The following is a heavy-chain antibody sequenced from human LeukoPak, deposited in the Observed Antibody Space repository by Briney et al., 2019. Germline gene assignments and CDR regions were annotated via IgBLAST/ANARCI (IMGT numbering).Heavy chain of an antibody. CDR2: IYYSGST. Sequence: SETLSLTCTVSGGSISSYYWSWIRQPPGKGLEWIGYIYYSGSTNYNPSLKSRVTISVDTSKNQFSLKLSSVTAADTAVYYCARHRSSTVLLLLPDYYYGMDVWGQGTTVTVSS. CDR1: GGSISSYY. J-gene: IGHJ6*02. D-gene: IGHD3-22*01. CDR3: ARHRSSTVLLLLPDYYYGMDV. V-gene: IGHV4-59*08.